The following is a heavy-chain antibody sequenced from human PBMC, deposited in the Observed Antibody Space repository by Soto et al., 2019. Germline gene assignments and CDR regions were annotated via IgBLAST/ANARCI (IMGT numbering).Heavy chain of an antibody. CDR2: IYYSGST. J-gene: IGHJ3*02. V-gene: IGHV4-39*01. Sequence: QLQLQESGPGLVKPSETLSLTCTVSGGSISSSSYYWGWIRQPPGKGLEWIGSIYYSGSTYYNPSLKSRVTISVDTSKNQFSLKLSSVTAADTAVYYCARPRLGVVTTDAFDIWGQGTMVTVSS. CDR3: ARPRLGVVTTDAFDI. D-gene: IGHD3-3*01. CDR1: GGSISSSSYY.